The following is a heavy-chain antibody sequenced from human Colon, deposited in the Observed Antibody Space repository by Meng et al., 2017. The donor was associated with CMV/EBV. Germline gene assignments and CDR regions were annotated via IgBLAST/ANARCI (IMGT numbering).Heavy chain of an antibody. Sequence: SETLSLTCTVYGESFSDYFWSWIRQSPGKGLEWIGEINHNGGTNYNPSLKSRVAVSIDTSKNQFSLKLRSVTAADTAVFYCARYNNRWTSFDHWGQGTPVTVSS. D-gene: IGHD1-14*01. J-gene: IGHJ4*02. CDR1: GESFSDYF. CDR3: ARYNNRWTSFDH. CDR2: INHNGGT. V-gene: IGHV4-34*01.